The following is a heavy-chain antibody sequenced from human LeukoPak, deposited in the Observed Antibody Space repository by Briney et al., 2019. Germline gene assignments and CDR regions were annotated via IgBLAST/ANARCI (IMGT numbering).Heavy chain of an antibody. J-gene: IGHJ4*02. D-gene: IGHD1-26*01. CDR1: GYTFTSYV. V-gene: IGHV1-8*03. CDR3: ARGDLVGADDTNFDY. Sequence: GASVKVSCKASGYTFTSYVINWVRQATGQGREWMGWMNPNSGNTGYAQKLQARVTITRNTSLRKAYMERSSLRCKATAVYYCARGDLVGADDTNFDYWGQGTTVTVSS. CDR2: MNPNSGNT.